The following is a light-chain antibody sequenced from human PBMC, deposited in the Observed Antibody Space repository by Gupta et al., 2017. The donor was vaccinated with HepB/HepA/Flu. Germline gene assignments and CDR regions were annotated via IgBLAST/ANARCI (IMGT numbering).Light chain of an antibody. Sequence: SALTQPTYVSGTPGQSVTISSAGTSSHVGHYNYVPWYQHHPGKAPKLMIYDVSNRPSGVSYRFSGSKSGNTASLTISGLQAEDEADYYCISCTTDNTPVVFGGGTKLTVL. CDR3: ISCTTDNTPVV. CDR2: DVS. V-gene: IGLV2-14*03. CDR1: SSHVGHYNY. J-gene: IGLJ2*01.